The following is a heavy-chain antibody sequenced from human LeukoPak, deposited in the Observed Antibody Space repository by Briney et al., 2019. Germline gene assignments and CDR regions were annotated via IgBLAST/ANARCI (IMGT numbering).Heavy chain of an antibody. CDR2: IGGSGGT. CDR3: GIRDTSAYYVF. V-gene: IGHV3-23*01. Sequence: PGGPLGLSCTGSGFTFRSYALSWVRQAPGTGLEWVSAIGGSGGTYYADSVKGRFTISRDNSKNALYLQMNGLRAEDTAVYYCGIRDTSAYYVFWGQGTLVTVSS. D-gene: IGHD3-22*01. J-gene: IGHJ4*02. CDR1: GFTFRSYA.